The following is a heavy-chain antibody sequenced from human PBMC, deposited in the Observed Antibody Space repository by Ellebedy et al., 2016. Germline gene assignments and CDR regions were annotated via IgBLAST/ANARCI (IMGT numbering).Heavy chain of an antibody. CDR2: IYYSGST. D-gene: IGHD2-2*01. CDR3: ARGYCSSTSCYPGL. V-gene: IGHV4-30-4*01. J-gene: IGHJ4*02. CDR1: GGSISSGDYY. Sequence: SETLSLXCTVSGGSISSGDYYWSWIRQPPGKGLEWIGYIYYSGSTYYNPSLKSRVTISVDTSKNQFSLKLSSVTAADTAVYYCARGYCSSTSCYPGLWGQGTLVTVSS.